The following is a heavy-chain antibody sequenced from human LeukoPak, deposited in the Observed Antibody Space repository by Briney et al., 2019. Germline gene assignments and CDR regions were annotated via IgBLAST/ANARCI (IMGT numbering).Heavy chain of an antibody. D-gene: IGHD5-24*01. CDR3: ARNIRDGYNNFDY. CDR1: GFTFDDYG. CDR2: IYSGGST. Sequence: GGSLRLSCAASGFTFDDYGMSWVRQAPGKGLEWVSVIYSGGSTYYADSVKGRFTISRDNSKNTLYLQMNSLRAEDTAVYYCARNIRDGYNNFDYWGQGTLVTVSS. V-gene: IGHV3-66*01. J-gene: IGHJ4*02.